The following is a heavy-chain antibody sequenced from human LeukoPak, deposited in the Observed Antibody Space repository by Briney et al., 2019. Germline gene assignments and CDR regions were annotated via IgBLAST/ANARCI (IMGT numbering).Heavy chain of an antibody. CDR1: GFSFSNYV. D-gene: IGHD2-15*01. Sequence: GGSLRLSCAASGFSFSNYVMHWVRQAPGKGLEWVAVIWYDGSNKYYADSVKGRFTISRDNSKNTLYPQMNSLRAEDTAVYYCARDTRYFDLWGRGTLVTVSS. V-gene: IGHV3-33*01. CDR2: IWYDGSNK. J-gene: IGHJ2*01. CDR3: ARDTRYFDL.